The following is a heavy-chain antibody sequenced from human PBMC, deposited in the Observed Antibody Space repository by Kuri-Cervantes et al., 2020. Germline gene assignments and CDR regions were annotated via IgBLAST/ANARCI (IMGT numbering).Heavy chain of an antibody. V-gene: IGHV3-23*01. J-gene: IGHJ4*02. D-gene: IGHD5-24*01. CDR1: GFTFSSYA. Sequence: GESLKISCAASGFTFSSYAMSWVRQAPGKGLEWVSAISGSGGSTYYADSVKGRFTISRDNSKNTLYLQMNSLRAGDTAVYYCARGDGYNSDAFDYWGQGTLVTVSS. CDR2: ISGSGGST. CDR3: ARGDGYNSDAFDY.